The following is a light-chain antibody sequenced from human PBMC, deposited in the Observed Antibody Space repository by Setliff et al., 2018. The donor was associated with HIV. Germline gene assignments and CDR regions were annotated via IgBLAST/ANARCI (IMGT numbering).Light chain of an antibody. J-gene: IGKJ5*01. Sequence: EIVLTQSPGTLSLSPGERATLSCRASQSLPNSALAWYQHKLGQAPRLLIYGASRRAAAVPDRFSGSGSGTDFTLTISRLDPEDFTVYFCQQYFRAPLTVGQGTRLEIK. CDR2: GAS. V-gene: IGKV3-20*01. CDR3: QQYFRAPLT. CDR1: QSLPNSA.